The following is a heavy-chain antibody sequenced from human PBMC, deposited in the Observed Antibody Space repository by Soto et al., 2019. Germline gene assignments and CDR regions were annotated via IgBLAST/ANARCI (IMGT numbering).Heavy chain of an antibody. D-gene: IGHD3-22*01. CDR2: IFPSDSDT. V-gene: IGHV5-51*01. J-gene: IGHJ5*02. Sequence: GESLKISCRTSGYIFTSYWIACVLQMPGKGLEWMGIIFPSDSDTRYSPSFQGQVTISADRSTSTVFLQWASLKASDTAVYFCARKDKSGYFNWFDPWGQGTLVTVSS. CDR3: ARKDKSGYFNWFDP. CDR1: GYIFTSYW.